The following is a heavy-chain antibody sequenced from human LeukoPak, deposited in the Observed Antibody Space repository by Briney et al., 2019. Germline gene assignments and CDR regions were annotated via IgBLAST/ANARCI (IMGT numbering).Heavy chain of an antibody. CDR2: IYYSGST. D-gene: IGHD6-6*01. V-gene: IGHV4-59*01. CDR1: GGSISSYY. CDR3: ARSESSSSIYYYGRDV. Sequence: SETLSLTCTVSGGSISSYYWSWIRQPPGKGLEWIGYIYYSGSTNYNPSLKSRVTISVDTSKNQFSLKLSSVTAADTAVYYCARSESSSSIYYYGRDVWGQGTTVTVSS. J-gene: IGHJ6*02.